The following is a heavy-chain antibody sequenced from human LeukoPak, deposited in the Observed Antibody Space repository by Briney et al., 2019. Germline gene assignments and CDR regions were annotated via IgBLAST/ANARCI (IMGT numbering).Heavy chain of an antibody. D-gene: IGHD1-26*01. CDR3: ARGVGVTTFDY. CDR1: GFTFSSYA. J-gene: IGHJ4*02. CDR2: ISTGGGST. Sequence: PGGSLRLSCAASGFTFSSYAMSWVRQAPGKGLEWVSTISTGGGSTYYADSVKDRFTISRDNSENTLYLQMNSLRAEDTAVYYCARGVGVTTFDYWGQGTPVTVSS. V-gene: IGHV3-23*01.